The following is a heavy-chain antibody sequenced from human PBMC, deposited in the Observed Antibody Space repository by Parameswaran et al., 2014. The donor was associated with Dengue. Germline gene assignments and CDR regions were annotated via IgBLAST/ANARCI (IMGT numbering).Heavy chain of an antibody. J-gene: IGHJ6*02. D-gene: IGHD3-10*01. CDR3: ARTSDGSGSYQLYYYYGMDV. V-gene: IGHV1-2*02. Sequence: WVRQAPGQGLEWMGWINPNSGGTNYAQKFQGRVTMTRDTSISTAYMELSRLRSDDTAVYYCARTSDGSGSYQLYYYYGMDVWGQGTTVTVSS. CDR2: INPNSGGT.